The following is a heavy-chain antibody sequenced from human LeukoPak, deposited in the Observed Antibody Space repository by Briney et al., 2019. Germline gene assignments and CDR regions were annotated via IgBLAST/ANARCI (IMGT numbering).Heavy chain of an antibody. J-gene: IGHJ4*02. V-gene: IGHV3-23*01. Sequence: GSLRLSCAASGFTFSSYAMSWVRPAPGKGLEWVSSISGRGGSTYYADSVKGRFTISRDNSKNTLYLQMNSLRAEDTAVYYCAKGIDAGGRYFFDYWGQGTLVTVSS. D-gene: IGHD1-26*01. CDR2: ISGRGGST. CDR1: GFTFSSYA. CDR3: AKGIDAGGRYFFDY.